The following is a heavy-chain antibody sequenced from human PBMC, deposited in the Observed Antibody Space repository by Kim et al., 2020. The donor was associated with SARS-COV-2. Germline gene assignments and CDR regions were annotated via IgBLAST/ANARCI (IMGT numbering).Heavy chain of an antibody. Sequence: SETLSLTCAVYGGSFSGYYWSWIRQPPGKGLEWIGEINHSGSTNYNPSLKSRVTISVDTSKNQFSLKLSSVTAADTAVYYCARVGDFWSGYYGSWFDPWGQGTLVTVSS. CDR1: GGSFSGYY. J-gene: IGHJ5*02. D-gene: IGHD3-3*01. CDR2: INHSGST. CDR3: ARVGDFWSGYYGSWFDP. V-gene: IGHV4-34*01.